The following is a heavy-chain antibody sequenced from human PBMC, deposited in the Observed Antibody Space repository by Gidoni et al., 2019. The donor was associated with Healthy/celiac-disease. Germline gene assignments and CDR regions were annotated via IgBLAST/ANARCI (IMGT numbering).Heavy chain of an antibody. J-gene: IGHJ4*02. Sequence: QMQLVESGGGVVQPGRSLRLSSHASGFTFSSHAMHWVRQAPGKGLEWVTVIYYDGSNKYYAVSVKGRVTISRDNSKNTLYLQMNSLRAEDTAVYYCARDYDSSGYYLGFDYWGQGTLVTVSS. V-gene: IGHV3-30*04. CDR3: ARDYDSSGYYLGFDY. CDR2: IYYDGSNK. CDR1: GFTFSSHA. D-gene: IGHD3-22*01.